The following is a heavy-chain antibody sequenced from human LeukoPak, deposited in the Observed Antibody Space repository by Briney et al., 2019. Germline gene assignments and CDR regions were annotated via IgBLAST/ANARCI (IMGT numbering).Heavy chain of an antibody. D-gene: IGHD6-13*01. CDR2: INPNSGGT. J-gene: IGHJ5*02. Sequence: ASVKVSCKASGYTFTGYYMHWVRQAPGQGLEWMGWINPNSGGTNYAQKFQGRVTMTRDTSISTAYMELSRLRSDDTAVYYCARDRYSSSWSPLDPWGQGTLSPSPQ. V-gene: IGHV1-2*02. CDR3: ARDRYSSSWSPLDP. CDR1: GYTFTGYY.